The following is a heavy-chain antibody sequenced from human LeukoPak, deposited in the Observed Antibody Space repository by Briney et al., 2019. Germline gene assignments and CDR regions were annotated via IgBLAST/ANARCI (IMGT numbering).Heavy chain of an antibody. CDR3: ARSFVVVPAAIPHWFDP. V-gene: IGHV1-2*02. Sequence: EASVKVSCKASGYTFTGYYMHWVRQAPGQGLEWMGWINPNSGGTNYAQKFQGRVTMTRDTSINTAYMELSRLRSDDTAVYYCARSFVVVPAAIPHWFDPWGQGTLVTVSS. CDR1: GYTFTGYY. J-gene: IGHJ5*02. D-gene: IGHD2-2*01. CDR2: INPNSGGT.